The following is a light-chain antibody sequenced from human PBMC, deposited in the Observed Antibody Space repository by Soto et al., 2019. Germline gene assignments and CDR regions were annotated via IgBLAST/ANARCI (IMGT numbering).Light chain of an antibody. CDR1: QSVSSSY. J-gene: IGKJ1*01. CDR3: QQSGDSQWT. Sequence: EIVLTQSPGTLSLSPGERATLSCRASQSVSSSYLAWYQQKPGQAPRLLIYGASSRATGIPDRFSGSGSRMDFTLTISSLAPEDFAVYYCQQSGDSQWTFGQGTKVDIK. V-gene: IGKV3-20*01. CDR2: GAS.